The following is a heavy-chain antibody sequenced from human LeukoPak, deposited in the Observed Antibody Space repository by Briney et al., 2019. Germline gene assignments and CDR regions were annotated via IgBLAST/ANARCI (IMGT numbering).Heavy chain of an antibody. CDR1: GFTVSSNY. CDR2: IYSGGST. V-gene: IGHV3-53*01. CDR3: ARDPVNYYGSGSHGGNI. D-gene: IGHD3-10*01. J-gene: IGHJ3*02. Sequence: GGSLRLSCAASGFTVSSNYMSWVRQAPGKGLEWVSVIYSGGSTYYADSVKGRFTISRDNSKNTLYLQMNSLRAEDTAVYYCARDPVNYYGSGSHGGNIWGQGTMVTVSS.